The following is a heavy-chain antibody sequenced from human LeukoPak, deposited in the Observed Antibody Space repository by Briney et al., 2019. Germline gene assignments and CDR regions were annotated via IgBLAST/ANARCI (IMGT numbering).Heavy chain of an antibody. V-gene: IGHV3-23*01. CDR2: ISGSGGST. D-gene: IGHD1-26*01. CDR3: AKGGGRFLISGSDFDY. J-gene: IGHJ4*02. CDR1: GFTFSSYA. Sequence: PGGSLRLSCTACGFTFSSYAMSWVRQAPGKGLEWVSAISGSGGSTYYADSVGGRFTISRDNSKNTLYLKMDSLRDEDTAVYYCAKGGGRFLISGSDFDYWGQGNLVTVSS.